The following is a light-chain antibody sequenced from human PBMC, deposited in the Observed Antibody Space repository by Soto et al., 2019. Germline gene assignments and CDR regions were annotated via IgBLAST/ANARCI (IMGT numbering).Light chain of an antibody. CDR1: QRISTN. CDR3: HQYGRSPWT. V-gene: IGKV3-20*01. CDR2: SSS. J-gene: IGKJ1*01. Sequence: DIEMTQSPPILSVSPGEGATLSCRASQRISTNLAWYQHIPGQAPRLLIVSSSRRPTDVPARFSGSGSGTDFTLTISKVEPEDFAVYYCHQYGRSPWTFGQGTKVDIK.